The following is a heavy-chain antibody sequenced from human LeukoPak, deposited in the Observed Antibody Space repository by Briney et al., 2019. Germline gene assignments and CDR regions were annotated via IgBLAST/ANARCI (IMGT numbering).Heavy chain of an antibody. CDR1: GGSISSYY. J-gene: IGHJ5*02. V-gene: IGHV4-4*07. D-gene: IGHD3-3*01. CDR3: ARRAQGYYDFWSGPAGGFDP. Sequence: SETLSLTCTVSGGSISSYYWSWIRQPAGKGLEWIGRIYTSGSTNYNPSLKSRVTMSVDTSKNQFSLKLSSVTAADTAVYYCARRAQGYYDFWSGPAGGFDPWGQGTLVTVSS. CDR2: IYTSGST.